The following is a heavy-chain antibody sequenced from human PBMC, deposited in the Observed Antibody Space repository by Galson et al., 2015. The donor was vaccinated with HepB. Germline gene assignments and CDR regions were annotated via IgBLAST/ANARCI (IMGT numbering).Heavy chain of an antibody. CDR3: VKEDYSTSSMDFDF. CDR1: GFAFNTYG. J-gene: IGHJ4*02. D-gene: IGHD6-6*01. V-gene: IGHV3-30*18. CDR2: LSHDGSNK. Sequence: SLRLSCAASGFAFNTYGMHWVRQAPGKGLEWVAVLSHDGSNKNYADSVKGRFTISRDNSRNTLYLQMNSLRGDDTAIYYCVKEDYSTSSMDFDFWGQGALVTVSS.